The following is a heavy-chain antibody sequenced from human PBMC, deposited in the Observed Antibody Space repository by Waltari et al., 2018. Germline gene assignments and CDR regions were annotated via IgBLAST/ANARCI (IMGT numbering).Heavy chain of an antibody. Sequence: QVQLQESGPGLVKPSETLSLTCTVCGGSISSYYWSWIRQPPGKGLEWIGYIYYSGSTNYNPSLKSRVTISVDTSKNQFSLKLSSVTAADTAVYYCARDAERMLEHWFDPWGQGTLVTVSS. V-gene: IGHV4-59*01. CDR3: ARDAERMLEHWFDP. CDR2: IYYSGST. J-gene: IGHJ5*02. D-gene: IGHD1-1*01. CDR1: GGSISSYY.